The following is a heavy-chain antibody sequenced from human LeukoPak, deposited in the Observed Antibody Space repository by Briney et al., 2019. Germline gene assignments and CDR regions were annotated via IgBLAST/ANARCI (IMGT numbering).Heavy chain of an antibody. CDR1: GGSISSSNCY. D-gene: IGHD3-10*01. CDR3: VTMIRGIAALDDY. V-gene: IGHV4-39*01. CDR2: MDYSGST. Sequence: SETLSLTCTVSGGSISSSNCYWGWIRQPPGKGLDWIGSMDYSGSTYYNPSLKSRVTISVDTSKNQFSLKLSSVTAADTAVYYCVTMIRGIAALDDYWGQGILVTVSS. J-gene: IGHJ4*02.